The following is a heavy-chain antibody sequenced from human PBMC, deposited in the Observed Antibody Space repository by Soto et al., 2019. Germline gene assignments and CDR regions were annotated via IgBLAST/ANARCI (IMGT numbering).Heavy chain of an antibody. V-gene: IGHV3-30*18. CDR2: ISYDGSNK. Sequence: PVGSLRLSCAASGFTFSSYGMHWVRQAPGKGLEWVAVISYDGSNKYYADSVKGRFTISRDNSKNTLYLQMNSLRAEDTAVYYCAKELGYSYGSSYYYYGMDVWGQGTTVTVS. CDR1: GFTFSSYG. J-gene: IGHJ6*02. CDR3: AKELGYSYGSSYYYYGMDV. D-gene: IGHD5-18*01.